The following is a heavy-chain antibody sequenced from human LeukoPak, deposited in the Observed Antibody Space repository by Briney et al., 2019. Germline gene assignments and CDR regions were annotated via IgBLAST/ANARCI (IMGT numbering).Heavy chain of an antibody. CDR2: ISERGDNT. CDR1: GFIFKNYA. V-gene: IGHV3-23*01. D-gene: IGHD1-26*01. CDR3: ARNYNGMSN. J-gene: IGHJ4*02. Sequence: PGGSLRLSCAASGFIFKNYAMNWVRQAPGKGLEWVSAISERGDNTHYADSVKGRFTISRDNSQDTLYLQMNSLKAEDSAMYYCARNYNGMSNWGQGTLVIVSS.